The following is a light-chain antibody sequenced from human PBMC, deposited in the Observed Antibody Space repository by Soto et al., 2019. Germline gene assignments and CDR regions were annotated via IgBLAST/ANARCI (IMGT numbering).Light chain of an antibody. CDR1: NSNIGSNS. J-gene: IGLJ2*01. V-gene: IGLV1-44*01. CDR3: SAWDESLGVV. Sequence: SVLTQPPSGSGNPGQTVTITCSGSNSNIGSNSVNWFQHLPGAVPKLLIFSNNQRPSGVPDRFSGSKSGTSASLAISGLQTEDEADYYCSAWDESLGVVFGGGTKVIVL. CDR2: SNN.